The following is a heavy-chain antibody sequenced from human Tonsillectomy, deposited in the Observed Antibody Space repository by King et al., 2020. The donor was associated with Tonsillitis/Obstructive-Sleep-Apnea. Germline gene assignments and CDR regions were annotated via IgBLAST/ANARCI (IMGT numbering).Heavy chain of an antibody. Sequence: HVQLVQSGAEVKKPGASVKVSCKASGYTFTTYGISWVRQAPGQGLEWMGWISAYNGNTNYAQKLQGRVTMTTDTSTSTAYMELTSLKSDDTAVYYCASNLYFDFWSGSDYYFEYWGQGTLVTVSS. CDR2: ISAYNGNT. CDR3: ASNLYFDFWSGSDYYFEY. J-gene: IGHJ4*02. CDR1: GYTFTTYG. V-gene: IGHV1-18*01. D-gene: IGHD3-3*01.